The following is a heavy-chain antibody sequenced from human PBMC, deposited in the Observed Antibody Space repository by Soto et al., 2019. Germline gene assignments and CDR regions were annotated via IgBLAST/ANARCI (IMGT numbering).Heavy chain of an antibody. CDR2: IWHSGTT. V-gene: IGHV4-38-2*02. Sequence: SETLSLTCDVSGYSISSGYCWGWIRQPPGKGLEWIESIWHSGTTCYNPSLNSRVTISVDTSRNQFSLKLNSVTAADTAVYYCARDFPYLDTAAAAGGMDVWGQGTTVTVSS. CDR1: GYSISSGYC. J-gene: IGHJ6*02. CDR3: ARDFPYLDTAAAAGGMDV. D-gene: IGHD5-18*01.